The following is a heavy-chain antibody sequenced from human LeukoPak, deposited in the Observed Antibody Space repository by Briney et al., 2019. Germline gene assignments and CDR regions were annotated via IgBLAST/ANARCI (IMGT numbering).Heavy chain of an antibody. CDR3: ARDMDQLPDEN. J-gene: IGHJ4*02. CDR1: GFTFDDYA. V-gene: IGHV3-9*01. CDR2: ISWNSGCI. D-gene: IGHD1-7*01. Sequence: GRSLRLSCAASGFTFDDYAMHWVRQAPGKGLEWVSGISWNSGCIGYADSVKGRFTISRDNAKNSLYLQMSSLRVEDTAVYYCARDMDQLPDENWGRGTLVTVSS.